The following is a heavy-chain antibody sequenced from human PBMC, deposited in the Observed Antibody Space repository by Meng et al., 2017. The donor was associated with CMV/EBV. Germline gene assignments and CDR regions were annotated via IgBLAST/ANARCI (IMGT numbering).Heavy chain of an antibody. CDR2: IKSKTDGGTT. J-gene: IGHJ4*02. V-gene: IGHV3-15*01. CDR1: GFTFSNAW. Sequence: GESLKISCAASGFTFSNAWMSWVRQAPGKGLEWVGRIKSKTDGGTTDYAASVKGKFTISRDDSKNTLYLQMNSLKTEDTAVYYCTTVYRYYDFWSGIDYWGQGTLVTVSS. D-gene: IGHD3-3*01. CDR3: TTVYRYYDFWSGIDY.